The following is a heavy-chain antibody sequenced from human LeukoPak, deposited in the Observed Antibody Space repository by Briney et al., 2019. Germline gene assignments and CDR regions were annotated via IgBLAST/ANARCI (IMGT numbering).Heavy chain of an antibody. J-gene: IGHJ6*03. D-gene: IGHD3-16*01. CDR3: ARVRITFGGSTIAYYMDV. CDR2: IKPDGGEI. CDR1: GFTFNTYW. Sequence: PGGSLRLSCAASGFTFNTYWMSWVRQAPGKGLEWVANIKPDGGEILYLDSVKGRFTISRDNAKNSLFLQMNSVRAEDTALYYCARVRITFGGSTIAYYMDVWGKGTTVTVCS. V-gene: IGHV3-7*01.